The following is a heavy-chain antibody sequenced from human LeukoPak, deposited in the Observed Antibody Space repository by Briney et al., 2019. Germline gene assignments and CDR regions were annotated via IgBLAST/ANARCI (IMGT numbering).Heavy chain of an antibody. CDR1: GYSFTSYW. CDR2: IYPGDSDT. Sequence: PGESLKISCKGSGYSFTSYWIGWVRQMPGKGLERMGIIYPGDSDTRYSPSFQGQVTISADKSISTAYLQWSSLKASDTAMYYCATYCSSTSCQDAFDIWGQGTMVTVSS. CDR3: ATYCSSTSCQDAFDI. J-gene: IGHJ3*02. D-gene: IGHD2-2*01. V-gene: IGHV5-51*01.